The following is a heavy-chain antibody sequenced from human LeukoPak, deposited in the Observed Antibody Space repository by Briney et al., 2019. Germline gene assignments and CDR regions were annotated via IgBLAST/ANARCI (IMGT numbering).Heavy chain of an antibody. V-gene: IGHV3-30*02. CDR1: GFTFSSYG. CDR2: IRYDGSNK. J-gene: IGHJ6*03. D-gene: IGHD3-3*01. CDR3: AKSKWSGSLYYYYMDV. Sequence: GGSLRLSCAASGFTFSSYGMHWVRQAPGKGLEWVAFIRYDGSNKYYADSVKGRFTISRDNSKNTLYLQMNSLRAEDTAVYYCAKSKWSGSLYYYYMDVWGKGTTVTVSS.